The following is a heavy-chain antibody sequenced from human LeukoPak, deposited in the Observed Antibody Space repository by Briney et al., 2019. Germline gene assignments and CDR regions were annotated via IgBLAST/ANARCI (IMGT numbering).Heavy chain of an antibody. J-gene: IGHJ4*02. V-gene: IGHV4-4*02. Sequence: SGTVSLTCTVSGDSINSLDLWSWVRQPPGKGLEWIGEMYLSGTTHSNPSVKSRVTISIDKSKNQFFLNLSSVTAADTAVYYCAGLVGRYSSGLYYYYFDYWGQGTQVTVSS. CDR1: GDSINSLDL. D-gene: IGHD3-22*01. CDR2: MYLSGTT. CDR3: AGLVGRYSSGLYYYYFDY.